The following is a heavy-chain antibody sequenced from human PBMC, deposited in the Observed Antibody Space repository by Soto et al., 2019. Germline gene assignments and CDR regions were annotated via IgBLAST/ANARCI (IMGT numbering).Heavy chain of an antibody. Sequence: EGSLRLSCAASGFTFSSYSMNWVRQAPGKGLEWVSYISSSSSTIYYADSVKGRFTISRDNAKNSLYLQMNSLRDEDTAVYYCARDYYFISGHYPYDAFDIWCQAIMVTVS. J-gene: IGHJ3*02. CDR3: ARDYYFISGHYPYDAFDI. CDR2: ISSSSSTI. D-gene: IGHD3-22*01. V-gene: IGHV3-48*02. CDR1: GFTFSSYS.